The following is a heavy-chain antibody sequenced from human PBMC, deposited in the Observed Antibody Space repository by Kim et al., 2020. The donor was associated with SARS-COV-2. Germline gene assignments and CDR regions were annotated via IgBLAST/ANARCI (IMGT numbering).Heavy chain of an antibody. V-gene: IGHV3-33*06. Sequence: GGSLRLSCAASRFIFSDFGFHWVRQAPGKGLERVAAISDDGTNVYYADSVKGRFTISRDNSRDTLYLQMGSLRVEDTAIYYCAKGPLNRYCIGETCHPDYWGQGTLVTVSS. CDR2: ISDDGTNV. J-gene: IGHJ4*02. CDR1: RFIFSDFG. CDR3: AKGPLNRYCIGETCHPDY. D-gene: IGHD2-15*01.